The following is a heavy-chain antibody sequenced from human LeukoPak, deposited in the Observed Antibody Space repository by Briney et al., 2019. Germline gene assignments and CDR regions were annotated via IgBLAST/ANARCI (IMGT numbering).Heavy chain of an antibody. J-gene: IGHJ3*02. Sequence: GGSLRLSCAASGFTFSSYGMHWVRQAPGKGLEWVTFIRYDGSNKYYADSVKGRFTISRDNSKNTLYLQMNSLRAEDTAVYYCAKDPLWFGEKHLDHAFDIWGQGTMVTVSS. CDR1: GFTFSSYG. CDR3: AKDPLWFGEKHLDHAFDI. CDR2: IRYDGSNK. D-gene: IGHD3-10*01. V-gene: IGHV3-30*02.